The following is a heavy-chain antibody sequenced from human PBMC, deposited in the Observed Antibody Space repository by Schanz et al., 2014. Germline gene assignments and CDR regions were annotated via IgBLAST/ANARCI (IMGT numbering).Heavy chain of an antibody. V-gene: IGHV3-11*04. J-gene: IGHJ5*02. CDR1: GFSFSDYY. CDR2: ISWNSGTI. D-gene: IGHD1-1*01. CDR3: ARGRVLES. Sequence: VQLMESGGGLVKPGGSLRLSCAASGFSFSDYYMSWIRQAPGKGLEWVSVISWNSGTIGYADSVKGRFTISRDNAKNSLFLQMNSLRPEDTAVYYCARGRVLESWGQGTLVTVSS.